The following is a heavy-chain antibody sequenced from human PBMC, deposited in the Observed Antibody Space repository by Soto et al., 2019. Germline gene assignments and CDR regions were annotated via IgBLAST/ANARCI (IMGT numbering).Heavy chain of an antibody. J-gene: IGHJ6*03. CDR2: IYSGGST. CDR3: ARGGSSSWYYYMDV. CDR1: GFTFSNAW. D-gene: IGHD6-13*01. V-gene: IGHV3-66*01. Sequence: GGSLRLSCAASGFTFSNAWINWVRQAPGKGLEWVSVIYSGGSTYYADSVKGRFTISRDNSKNTLYLQMNSLRAEDTAVYYCARGGSSSWYYYMDVWGKGTTVTVSS.